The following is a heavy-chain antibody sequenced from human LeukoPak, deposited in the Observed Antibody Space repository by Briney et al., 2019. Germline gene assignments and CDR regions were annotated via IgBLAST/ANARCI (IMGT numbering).Heavy chain of an antibody. D-gene: IGHD2-15*01. Sequence: GGSLRLSCAASGFTFSSYSMNWVRQAPGKGLEWVSSNSSSSSYIYYADSVKGRFTISRDNAKNSLYLQMNSLRAEDTAVYYCARDRGLCSGGSCYETWDFQHWGQGTLVTVSS. V-gene: IGHV3-21*01. CDR1: GFTFSSYS. CDR3: ARDRGLCSGGSCYETWDFQH. J-gene: IGHJ1*01. CDR2: NSSSSSYI.